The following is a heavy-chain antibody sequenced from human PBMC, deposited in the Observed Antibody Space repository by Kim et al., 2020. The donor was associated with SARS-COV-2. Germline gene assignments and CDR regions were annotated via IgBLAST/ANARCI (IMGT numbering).Heavy chain of an antibody. CDR3: ARVAYCGGDCYNDY. J-gene: IGHJ4*02. D-gene: IGHD2-21*01. V-gene: IGHV4-39*01. Sequence: NPSLKSRVTISVDTSKNQFSLKLSSVTAADTAVYYCARVAYCGGDCYNDYWGQGTLVTVSS.